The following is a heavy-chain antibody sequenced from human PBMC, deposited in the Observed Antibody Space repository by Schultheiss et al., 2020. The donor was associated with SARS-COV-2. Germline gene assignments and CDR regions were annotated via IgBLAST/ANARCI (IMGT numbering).Heavy chain of an antibody. J-gene: IGHJ4*02. V-gene: IGHV4-34*01. CDR1: GGSFSSYY. D-gene: IGHD3-10*01. CDR2: IYYSGST. Sequence: SQTLSLTCAVYGGSFSSYYWSWIRQPPGKGLEWIGSIYYSGSTYYNPSLKSRVTISVDTSKNQFSLKLSSVTAADTAVYYCARAKLFNYYGSGSYYNDRGRYYFDYWGQGTLGTVS. CDR3: ARAKLFNYYGSGSYYNDRGRYYFDY.